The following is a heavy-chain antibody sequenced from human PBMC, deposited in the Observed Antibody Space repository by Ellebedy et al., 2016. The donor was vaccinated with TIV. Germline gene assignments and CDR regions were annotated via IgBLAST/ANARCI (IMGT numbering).Heavy chain of an antibody. J-gene: IGHJ5*02. CDR3: AKVTTGWPSS. Sequence: PGGSLRLSCAASGLTVSSNHMSWVRQAPGKGLEWVSVIYGGGGTSYTDSVKGRFSISGDNSKNTLYLQMNSLRAEDTAMYYCAKVTTGWPSSWGQGTLVTVSS. CDR2: IYGGGGT. CDR1: GLTVSSNH. D-gene: IGHD6-19*01. V-gene: IGHV3-53*01.